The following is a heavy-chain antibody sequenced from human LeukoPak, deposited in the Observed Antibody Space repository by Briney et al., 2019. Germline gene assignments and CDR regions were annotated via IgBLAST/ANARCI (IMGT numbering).Heavy chain of an antibody. CDR1: GGSFSGYY. CDR2: INHSGST. Sequence: SETLSLTCAVYGGSFSGYYWSWIRQPPGKGLEWIGEINHSGSTNYNPSLKSRVTISVDTSKNQFSLKLSSVTAADTAVYYCARTPSARSSSCSYWGQGTLVTVSS. J-gene: IGHJ4*02. CDR3: ARTPSARSSSCSY. V-gene: IGHV4-34*01. D-gene: IGHD6-13*01.